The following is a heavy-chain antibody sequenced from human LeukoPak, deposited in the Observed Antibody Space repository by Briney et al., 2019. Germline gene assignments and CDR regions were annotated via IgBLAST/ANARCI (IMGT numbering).Heavy chain of an antibody. CDR3: ARDRGYSYGPLDY. D-gene: IGHD5-18*01. CDR1: GGSFSGYY. CDR2: INHSGST. V-gene: IGHV4-34*01. Sequence: PSETLSRTCAVYGGSFSGYYWSWIRQPPGKGLEWIGEINHSGSTNYNPSLKRRVTISVDTSKNQFSLTLSSVTAADTAVYFCARDRGYSYGPLDYWGQGALVIVSS. J-gene: IGHJ4*02.